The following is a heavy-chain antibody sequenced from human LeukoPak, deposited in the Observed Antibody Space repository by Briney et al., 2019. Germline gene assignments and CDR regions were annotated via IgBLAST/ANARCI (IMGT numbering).Heavy chain of an antibody. CDR2: IYTSGNT. Sequence: SETLSLTCSVSGDSISSYYWTWIRQPAGKGLEWIGHIYTSGNTAYNPSLKSRVTMSVDTSKIQFSLKLSSVTAAATAVYYCARVGCSASSCSWFDPWGQGTLVTVSS. J-gene: IGHJ5*02. CDR1: GDSISSYY. D-gene: IGHD2-2*01. CDR3: ARVGCSASSCSWFDP. V-gene: IGHV4-4*07.